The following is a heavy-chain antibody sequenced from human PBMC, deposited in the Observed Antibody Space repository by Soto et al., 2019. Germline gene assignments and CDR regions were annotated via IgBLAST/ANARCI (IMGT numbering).Heavy chain of an antibody. CDR1: GYTFTGYY. D-gene: IGHD1-1*01. J-gene: IGHJ6*02. CDR3: GREGGRGYVNYYYCGMDV. Sequence: QVQLVQSGAEVKKPGASVKVSCKASGYTFTGYYMHWVRQAPGQGLEWMGWINPNSGGTNYAQKFQGWVTITRDTPISSAYMELRRLGAGGKAVYYRGREGGRGYVNYYYCGMDVWGQGTTVTVSS. CDR2: INPNSGGT. V-gene: IGHV1-2*04.